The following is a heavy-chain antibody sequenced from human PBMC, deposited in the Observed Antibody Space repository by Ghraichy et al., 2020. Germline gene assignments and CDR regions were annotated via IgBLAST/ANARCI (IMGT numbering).Heavy chain of an antibody. D-gene: IGHD7-27*01. CDR1: GFTFSSYE. J-gene: IGHJ4*02. V-gene: IGHV3-48*03. Sequence: GGSLRLSCAASGFTFSSYEMNWVRQAPGKGLEWVSYISSSGSTTYYAESVKGRFTISRDNAKNSLYLQMNSLRAEDTAVYYCAREINWEFDYWGQGTLVTVSS. CDR2: ISSSGSTT. CDR3: AREINWEFDY.